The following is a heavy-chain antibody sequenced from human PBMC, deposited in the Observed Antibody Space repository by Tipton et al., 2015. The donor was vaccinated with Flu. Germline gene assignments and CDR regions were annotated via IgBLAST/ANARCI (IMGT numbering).Heavy chain of an antibody. D-gene: IGHD3-22*01. CDR2: LYYGAKA. J-gene: IGHJ4*02. Sequence: LRLSCTVSGASISRSSWSWIRQTPDKGLEWIGYLYYGAKAYYSPSLKSRVTISGDTSKNQVSLNLASVTAADTAVYYCARSTDYDNNGYFDSWGQGTLVTVSS. CDR3: ARSTDYDNNGYFDS. CDR1: GASISRSS. V-gene: IGHV4-59*01.